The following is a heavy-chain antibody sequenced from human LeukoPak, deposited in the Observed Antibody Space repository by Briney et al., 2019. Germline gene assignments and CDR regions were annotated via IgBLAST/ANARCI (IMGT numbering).Heavy chain of an antibody. CDR1: GGSISSSSYY. V-gene: IGHV4-39*07. Sequence: SETLSLTCTVSGGSISSSSYYWGWIRQPPGKGLEWIGSIYYSGSTYYNPSLKSRVTISVDTSKNQFSLKLSSVTAADTAVYYCAREDEYYDSSGYYPDAFDIWGQGTMVTVSS. D-gene: IGHD3-22*01. J-gene: IGHJ3*02. CDR3: AREDEYYDSSGYYPDAFDI. CDR2: IYYSGST.